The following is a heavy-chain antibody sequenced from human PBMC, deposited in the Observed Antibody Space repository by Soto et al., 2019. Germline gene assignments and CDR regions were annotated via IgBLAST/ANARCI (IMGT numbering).Heavy chain of an antibody. V-gene: IGHV1-2*02. CDR1: GYTFTAFY. CDR2: INPKTGDT. CDR3: ATGTNGTTGWYHP. Sequence: QAQLVQSGTEVKKPGASVTVSCKSSGYTFTAFYLHWLRQAPGQGLEWVGWINPKTGDTKSSQKFLGRVTMSRDTSVSTAYIDLTSLTSDDTAMYYCATGTNGTTGWYHPWGQGTRVTVSS. J-gene: IGHJ5*02. D-gene: IGHD1-1*01.